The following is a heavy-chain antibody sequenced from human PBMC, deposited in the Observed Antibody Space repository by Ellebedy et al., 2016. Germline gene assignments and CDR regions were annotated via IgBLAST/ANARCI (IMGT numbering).Heavy chain of an antibody. V-gene: IGHV4-38-2*02. D-gene: IGHD3-9*01. J-gene: IGHJ4*02. CDR3: ARATGYFDFFFDY. CDR1: GYSISSGYY. Sequence: SETLSLXCTVSGYSISSGYYWGWIRQPPGKGLEWIGSIYYSGSTYYNPSLKSRVTISVDTSKNQFSLKLSSVTAADTAVYYCARATGYFDFFFDYWGQGTLVTVSS. CDR2: IYYSGST.